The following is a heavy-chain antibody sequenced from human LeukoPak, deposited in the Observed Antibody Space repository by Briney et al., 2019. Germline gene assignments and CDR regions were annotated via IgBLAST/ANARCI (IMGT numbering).Heavy chain of an antibody. CDR1: GLTFSSYW. CDR3: ARDETYGDYDY. D-gene: IGHD4-17*01. CDR2: ITNDGSST. V-gene: IGHV3-74*01. Sequence: GGSLRLSCAASGLTFSSYWMHWVRQAPGKGLVWVSRITNDGSSTTYADSVKGRFTISRDNAKNSLYLQMNSLRAEDTAVYYCARDETYGDYDYWGQGALVTVSS. J-gene: IGHJ4*02.